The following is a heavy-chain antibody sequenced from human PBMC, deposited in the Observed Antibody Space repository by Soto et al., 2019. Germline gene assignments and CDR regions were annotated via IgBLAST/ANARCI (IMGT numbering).Heavy chain of an antibody. CDR2: TYYRSQWYD. J-gene: IGHJ4*02. V-gene: IGHV6-1*01. CDR3: ARGGLKDGYKYYFDY. Sequence: SQTLSLTCAISGDSVSSNSAAWNWIRQSPSRGLEWLGRTYYRSQWYDDYAVSVKSRITINPDTSENQFSLHLNSVTPEDTAVYYCARGGLKDGYKYYFDYWGQGTLVTVSS. D-gene: IGHD5-12*01. CDR1: GDSVSSNSAA.